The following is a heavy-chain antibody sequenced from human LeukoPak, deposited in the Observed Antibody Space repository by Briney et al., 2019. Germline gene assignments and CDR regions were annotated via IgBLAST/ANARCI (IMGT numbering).Heavy chain of an antibody. CDR3: ARGRYQLSP. CDR1: NGPINTYY. J-gene: IGHJ5*02. CDR2: IYYSGST. Sequence: SETLSLTCTVSNGPINTYYWSWIRQPPGKGLEWIGYIYYSGSTNYNPSLKSRVTISVDTSKNQFSLKLSSVTAADTAVYYCARGRYQLSPWGQGTLVAVSP. D-gene: IGHD2-2*01. V-gene: IGHV4-59*01.